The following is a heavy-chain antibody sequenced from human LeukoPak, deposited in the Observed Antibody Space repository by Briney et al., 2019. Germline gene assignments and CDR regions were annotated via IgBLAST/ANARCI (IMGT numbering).Heavy chain of an antibody. CDR1: DDSITIYY. CDR3: ARVSGSYFDY. D-gene: IGHD1-26*01. Sequence: PETLSLTCSVSDDSITIYYWTWIRQPAGKGLEWIGRIYTSGSTNYNPPLKSRVTISVDTSKNQFSLKLSSVTAADTAVYYCARVSGSYFDYWGQGTLVTVSS. CDR2: IYTSGST. J-gene: IGHJ4*02. V-gene: IGHV4-4*07.